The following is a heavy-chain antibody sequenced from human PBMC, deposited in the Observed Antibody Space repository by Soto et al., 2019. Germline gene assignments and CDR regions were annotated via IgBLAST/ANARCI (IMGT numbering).Heavy chain of an antibody. CDR1: GGSISSSSYY. Sequence: SETLSLTCTVSGGSISSSSYYWGWIRQPPGKGLEWIGSIYYSGSTYYNPSLKSRVTISVDTSKNQFSLKLSSVTAADTAVYYCARHFGDYGDFYYYGMDVWGQGTTVTVSS. J-gene: IGHJ6*02. D-gene: IGHD4-17*01. CDR2: IYYSGST. CDR3: ARHFGDYGDFYYYGMDV. V-gene: IGHV4-39*01.